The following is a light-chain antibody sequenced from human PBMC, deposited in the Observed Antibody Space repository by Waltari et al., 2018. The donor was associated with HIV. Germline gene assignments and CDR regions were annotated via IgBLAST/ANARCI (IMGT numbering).Light chain of an antibody. Sequence: EILMTQFPDTLSVSPGERVTIYCRASQSVGTNLAWYQQKPGQAPRLHIYGASFPATDISHRFSGSGSGTDFTLTIHSLQSEDFAVYYCQHYSNWPPWTFGPGTRVEMK. CDR2: GAS. V-gene: IGKV3-15*01. J-gene: IGKJ1*01. CDR1: QSVGTN. CDR3: QHYSNWPPWT.